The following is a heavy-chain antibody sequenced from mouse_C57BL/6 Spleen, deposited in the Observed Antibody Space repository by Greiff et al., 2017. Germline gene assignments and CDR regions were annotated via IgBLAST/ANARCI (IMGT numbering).Heavy chain of an antibody. CDR1: GYAFSSSW. J-gene: IGHJ3*01. D-gene: IGHD1-1*01. Sequence: QVQLQQSGPELVKPGASVKISCKASGYAFSSSWMNWVKQRPGKGLEWIGRIYPGDGDTNYNGKFKGKATLTADKSSSTAYMQLSSLTSEDSAVYFCAGITTVGSAYWGQGTLVTVSA. CDR2: IYPGDGDT. V-gene: IGHV1-82*01. CDR3: AGITTVGSAY.